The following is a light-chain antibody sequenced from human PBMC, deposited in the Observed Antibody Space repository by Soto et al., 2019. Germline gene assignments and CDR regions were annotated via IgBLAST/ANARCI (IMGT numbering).Light chain of an antibody. J-gene: IGLJ2*01. CDR2: KDS. Sequence: SYELTQPPSVSVSPGRTARITCSGDALPKQYAYWYQQKPGQAPVLVIYKDSERPSGIPERFSGSSSGTTVTLTISGVQAEDEADYYCQSADSSDVVFGGGTQLTVL. CDR3: QSADSSDVV. V-gene: IGLV3-25*03. CDR1: ALPKQY.